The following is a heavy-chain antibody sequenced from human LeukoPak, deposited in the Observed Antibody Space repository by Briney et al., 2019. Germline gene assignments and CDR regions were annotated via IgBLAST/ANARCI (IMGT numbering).Heavy chain of an antibody. D-gene: IGHD1-26*01. Sequence: SETLSLTCTVSGGSICSYYWSWIRLPAGKGLEWIGRIYTRGSTNYNPSLKSRVTMSVDTSKNQFSLKLSSVTAADTAVYYCARAGDTKWYSGSYFWLNYWGQGTLVTVSS. CDR2: IYTRGST. CDR1: GGSICSYY. V-gene: IGHV4-4*07. CDR3: ARAGDTKWYSGSYFWLNY. J-gene: IGHJ4*02.